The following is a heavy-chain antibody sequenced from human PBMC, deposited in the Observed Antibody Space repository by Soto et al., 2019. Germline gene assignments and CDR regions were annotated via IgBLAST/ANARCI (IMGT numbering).Heavy chain of an antibody. V-gene: IGHV3-23*01. CDR3: AKDLSHRERFFDY. D-gene: IGHD1-1*01. CDR2: ISGSGGST. J-gene: IGHJ4*02. CDR1: GFTFSSYA. Sequence: PGGSLRLSCAASGFTFSSYAMSWVRQAPGKGLEWVSAISGSGGSTYYADSVEGRFTISRDNSKNTLYLQMNSLRAEDTAVYYCAKDLSHRERFFDYWGQGTLVTVSS.